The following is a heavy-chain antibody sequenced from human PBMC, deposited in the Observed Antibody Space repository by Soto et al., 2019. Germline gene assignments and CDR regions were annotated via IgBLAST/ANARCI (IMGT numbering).Heavy chain of an antibody. D-gene: IGHD4-17*01. CDR1: GYTFTSYG. Sequence: GASVKVSCKASGYTFTSYGISWVRQAPGQGLEWMGWISAYNGNTNYAQKLQGRVTMTTDTSTSTAYMELRSLRSDDTAVYYCARVVGGDYADGYFXYWGQGALVTVSS. J-gene: IGHJ4*02. CDR3: ARVVGGDYADGYFXY. CDR2: ISAYNGNT. V-gene: IGHV1-18*01.